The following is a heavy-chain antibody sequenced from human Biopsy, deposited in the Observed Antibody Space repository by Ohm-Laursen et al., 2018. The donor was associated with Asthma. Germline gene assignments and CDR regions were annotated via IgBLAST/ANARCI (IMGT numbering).Heavy chain of an antibody. D-gene: IGHD4-17*01. V-gene: IGHV1-24*01. CDR2: HDHEEGGT. CDR3: ASDFPKDYVRCNFQF. CDR1: GYSLTDLS. J-gene: IGHJ4*02. Sequence: ASVKVSCKISGYSLTDLSMHWVRQAPGQGLEWTGGHDHEEGGTVNARRFQGRVTMTEDTSTDTAYMELSSLSSDDTAVYYCASDFPKDYVRCNFQFWGQGTLVTVSS.